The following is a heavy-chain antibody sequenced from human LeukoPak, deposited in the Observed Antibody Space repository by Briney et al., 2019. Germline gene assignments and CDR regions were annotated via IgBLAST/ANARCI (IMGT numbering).Heavy chain of an antibody. V-gene: IGHV3-66*01. D-gene: IGHD4-23*01. CDR2: IYGGGST. CDR3: ARRPDYGGTPTFDY. CDR1: GFTVSSNY. Sequence: GGSLRLSCAASGFTVSSNYMSWVRQAPGKGLEWVSIIYGGGSTSYADSVKGRFTISRDNSKNTLYLQMNSLRAEDTAVYFCARRPDYGGTPTFDYWGQGTLVTVSS. J-gene: IGHJ4*02.